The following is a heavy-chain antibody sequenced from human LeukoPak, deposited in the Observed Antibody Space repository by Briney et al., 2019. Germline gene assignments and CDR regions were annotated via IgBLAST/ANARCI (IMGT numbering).Heavy chain of an antibody. J-gene: IGHJ4*02. CDR3: AKGSVGNADFAS. CDR2: IIVSGTT. CDR1: GFTFSSFS. V-gene: IGHV3-23*01. D-gene: IGHD6-25*01. Sequence: GESLRLSCAASGFTFSSFSMTWVRQAPGKGLEWVSSIIVSGTTYYADSVKGRFTISRDSFRGTLFLQMDSLRVEDTAVYFCAKGSVGNADFASWGQGALDTVSS.